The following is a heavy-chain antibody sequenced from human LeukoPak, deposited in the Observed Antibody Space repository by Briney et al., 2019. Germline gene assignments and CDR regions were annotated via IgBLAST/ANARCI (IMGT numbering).Heavy chain of an antibody. V-gene: IGHV1-2*02. Sequence: ASVKVSCKASGYTFTGYYMHWVRQAPGQGLEWMGWINPNSGGTNYAQKLQGRVTMTTDTSTSTAYMELWSLRSDDTAVYYCARVPPSGWFDPWGQGTLVTVSS. CDR2: INPNSGGT. D-gene: IGHD6-25*01. CDR3: ARVPPSGWFDP. CDR1: GYTFTGYY. J-gene: IGHJ5*02.